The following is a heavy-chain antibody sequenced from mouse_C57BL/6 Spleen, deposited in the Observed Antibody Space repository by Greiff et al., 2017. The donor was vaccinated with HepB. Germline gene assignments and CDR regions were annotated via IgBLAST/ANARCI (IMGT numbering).Heavy chain of an antibody. Sequence: VQLQQPGAELVRPGTSVKLSCKASGYTFTSSWMHWVKQRPGQGLEWIGVIDPSDSYTNYNQKFKGKATLTVDTSSSTAYMQLSSLTSEDSAVYYCARGDYYGSSHYYAMDYWGQGTSVTVSS. D-gene: IGHD1-1*01. CDR2: IDPSDSYT. J-gene: IGHJ4*01. V-gene: IGHV1-59*01. CDR1: GYTFTSSW. CDR3: ARGDYYGSSHYYAMDY.